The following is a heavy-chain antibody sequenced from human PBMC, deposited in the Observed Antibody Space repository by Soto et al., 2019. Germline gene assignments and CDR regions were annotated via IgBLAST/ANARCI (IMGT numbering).Heavy chain of an antibody. CDR3: ARGGWSLDY. CDR2: VHYTGST. Sequence: QVQLQESSPGLVKPSETLSLTCSVSGGSIISHYWSWIRQPPGKGLEWIGYVHYTGSTDYNPSLKSRLTISVDTSKNQFSLKLSSVTAADTAVYYCARGGWSLDYWGQGTLVTVSS. J-gene: IGHJ4*02. V-gene: IGHV4-59*11. D-gene: IGHD2-15*01. CDR1: GGSIISHY.